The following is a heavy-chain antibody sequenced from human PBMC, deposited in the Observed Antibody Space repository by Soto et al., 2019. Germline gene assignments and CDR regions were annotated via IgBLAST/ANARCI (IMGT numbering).Heavy chain of an antibody. V-gene: IGHV1-2*02. CDR1: GYTFTFRY. CDR2: INPNSGGT. J-gene: IGHJ4*02. D-gene: IGHD3-3*01. Sequence: ASVKVSCKASGYTFTFRYLHWVRQAPGQGLEWMGWINPNSGGTNYAQKFQGRVTMTRDTSISTAYMELSRLRSDDTAVYYCARTFWSGYFHFDYWGQGTLVTVSS. CDR3: ARTFWSGYFHFDY.